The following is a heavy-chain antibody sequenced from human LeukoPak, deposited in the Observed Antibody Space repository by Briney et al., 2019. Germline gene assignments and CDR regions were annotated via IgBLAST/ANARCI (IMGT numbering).Heavy chain of an antibody. J-gene: IGHJ6*02. CDR2: ISAYNGNT. Sequence: ASVKVSCKASGYTFTSYGISWVRQAPGQGLEWMGWISAYNGNTNYAQKLQGRVTMTTDTSTSTAYMELRSLRSDDTAVYYCARDSQGSSWYGAYYYYGMDVWGQGTTVTVSS. V-gene: IGHV1-18*01. D-gene: IGHD6-13*01. CDR1: GYTFTSYG. CDR3: ARDSQGSSWYGAYYYYGMDV.